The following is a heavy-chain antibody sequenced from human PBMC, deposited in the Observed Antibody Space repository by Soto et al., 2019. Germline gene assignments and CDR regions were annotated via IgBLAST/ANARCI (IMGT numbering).Heavy chain of an antibody. CDR3: GRGGPGDDAFDV. D-gene: IGHD3-10*01. Sequence: ASETLSLTCTVSGGSISSYYWSWIRQPPGKGLEWIGYIYYSGSTNYNPSLKSRVTISVDTSKNQFSLKLSSVTAADTAVYYCGRGGPGDDAFDVWGQGTKVTVSS. V-gene: IGHV4-59*01. J-gene: IGHJ3*01. CDR2: IYYSGST. CDR1: GGSISSYY.